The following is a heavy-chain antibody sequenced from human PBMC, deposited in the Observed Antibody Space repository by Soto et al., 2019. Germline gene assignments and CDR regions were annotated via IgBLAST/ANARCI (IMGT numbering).Heavy chain of an antibody. D-gene: IGHD3-3*01. CDR2: INPNSGGT. J-gene: IGHJ6*02. Sequence: ASVKVSCKASGYTFTGYYMHWVRQAPGQGLEWMGWINPNSGGTNYAQKFQGRVTMTRDTSISTAYMELSRLRSDDTAVYYCARDPNGYDFWSGYYGLANGMDVWGQGTTVTVSS. CDR1: GYTFTGYY. CDR3: ARDPNGYDFWSGYYGLANGMDV. V-gene: IGHV1-2*02.